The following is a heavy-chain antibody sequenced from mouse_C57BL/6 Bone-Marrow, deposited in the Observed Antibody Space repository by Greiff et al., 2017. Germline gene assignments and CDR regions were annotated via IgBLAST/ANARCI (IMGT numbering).Heavy chain of an antibody. CDR3: ARSYYSNYVFDY. CDR1: GYAFSSSW. D-gene: IGHD2-5*01. CDR2: IYPGDGDT. J-gene: IGHJ2*01. Sequence: VQVVESGPELVKPGASVKISCKASGYAFSSSWMNWVKQRPGKGLEWIGRIYPGDGDTNYNGKFKGKATLTADKSSSTAYMQLSSLTSEDSAVYFCARSYYSNYVFDYWGQGTTRTVSS. V-gene: IGHV1-82*01.